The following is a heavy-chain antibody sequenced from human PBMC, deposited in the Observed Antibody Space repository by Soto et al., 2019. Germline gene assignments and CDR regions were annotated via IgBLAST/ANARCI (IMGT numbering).Heavy chain of an antibody. CDR1: GFSLSTYHMG. CDR3: AHAGDYVLLTFDH. V-gene: IGHV2-5*02. CDR2: IYWDDDK. D-gene: IGHD4-17*01. J-gene: IGHJ4*02. Sequence: QITLKESGPTLVRPAQTLTLTCDFSGFSLSTYHMGVAWIRQPPGKALEWLALIYWDDDKRYSPSLKDRLAISKGTSSKQVVLTITNVAPGDTATYFCAHAGDYVLLTFDHWGPGTLVTVSS.